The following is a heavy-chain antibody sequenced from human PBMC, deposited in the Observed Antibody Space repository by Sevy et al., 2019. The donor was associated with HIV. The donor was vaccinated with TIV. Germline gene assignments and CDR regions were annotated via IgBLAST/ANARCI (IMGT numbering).Heavy chain of an antibody. D-gene: IGHD6-6*01. J-gene: IGHJ6*02. Sequence: GGSLRLSCAASGFTFSSYSMNWVRQAPGKGLEWVSSISSSSSYIYYTDSVKGRFTISRDNAKNSLYLQMNSLRAEDTAVYYCARDTIAARPNYYYYYGMDVWGQGTTVTVSS. CDR2: ISSSSSYI. CDR3: ARDTIAARPNYYYYYGMDV. CDR1: GFTFSSYS. V-gene: IGHV3-21*01.